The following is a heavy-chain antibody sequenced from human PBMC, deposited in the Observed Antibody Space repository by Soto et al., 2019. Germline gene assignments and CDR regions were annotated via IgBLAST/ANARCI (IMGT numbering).Heavy chain of an antibody. CDR3: AKAQNPTRYCGSTSCYHIVYYYYMDV. J-gene: IGHJ6*03. CDR2: ISGSGGST. CDR1: GFPFSSYA. V-gene: IGHV3-23*01. D-gene: IGHD2-2*01. Sequence: GGSLRLSCAASGFPFSSYAMSWVRQAPGKGLEWVSAISGSGGSTYYADSVKGRFTISRDNSKNTLYLQMNSLRAEDTAVYYCAKAQNPTRYCGSTSCYHIVYYYYMDVWGKGTTVTVSS.